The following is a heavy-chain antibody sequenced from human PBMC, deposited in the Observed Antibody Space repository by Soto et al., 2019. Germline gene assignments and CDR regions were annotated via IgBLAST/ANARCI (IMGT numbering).Heavy chain of an antibody. Sequence: GGSLRLSCAASGFTFSSYGMHWVRQAPGKGLEWVAVISYDGSNKYYADSVKGRFTISRDNSKNTLYLQMNSLRAEDTAVYYCAKDFFGSSSGTVYWGQGTLVTVS. CDR1: GFTFSSYG. V-gene: IGHV3-30*18. D-gene: IGHD6-19*01. CDR3: AKDFFGSSSGTVY. CDR2: ISYDGSNK. J-gene: IGHJ4*02.